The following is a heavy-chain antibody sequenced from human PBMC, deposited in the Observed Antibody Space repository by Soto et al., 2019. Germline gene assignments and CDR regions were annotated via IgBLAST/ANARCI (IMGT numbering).Heavy chain of an antibody. Sequence: GGSLRLSCAASGFTFSSYAMSWVRQAPGKGLEWVSAISGSGGSTYYADSVKGRFTISRDNSKNTLYLQMNSLRAEDTAVYYCAKDPDYYDSSGYTRLNFDYWGQGTLVTVSS. V-gene: IGHV3-23*01. CDR3: AKDPDYYDSSGYTRLNFDY. D-gene: IGHD3-22*01. CDR2: ISGSGGST. CDR1: GFTFSSYA. J-gene: IGHJ4*02.